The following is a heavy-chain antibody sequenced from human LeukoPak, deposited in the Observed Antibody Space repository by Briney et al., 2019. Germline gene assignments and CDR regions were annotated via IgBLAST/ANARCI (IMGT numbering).Heavy chain of an antibody. V-gene: IGHV3-23*01. D-gene: IGHD3-3*01. J-gene: IGHJ4*02. Sequence: PGGSLRLSCAASGFTFSSYAMCWVRQPPAKGREWVSAISDSGGSTYYADSVKGRFTISSDNSKNKLYLQMNGLRAEDTAVYYCAKDGPDFWSGYYFEQGAFDYWGQGTLVTVSS. CDR1: GFTFSSYA. CDR2: ISDSGGST. CDR3: AKDGPDFWSGYYFEQGAFDY.